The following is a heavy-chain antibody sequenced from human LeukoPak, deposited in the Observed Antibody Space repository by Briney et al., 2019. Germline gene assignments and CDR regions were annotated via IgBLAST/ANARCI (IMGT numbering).Heavy chain of an antibody. Sequence: ASVKVSCKASGYTFASYGVSWVRQAPGQGLEWMGWVRAYNDNAKYAQKLQGRVTMTTDTSTSTAYMELRSLRSDDTAVYYCARGALHGADYYMDVWGKGTTVTVSS. CDR2: VRAYNDNA. CDR3: ARGALHGADYYMDV. D-gene: IGHD4-17*01. V-gene: IGHV1-18*01. J-gene: IGHJ6*03. CDR1: GYTFASYG.